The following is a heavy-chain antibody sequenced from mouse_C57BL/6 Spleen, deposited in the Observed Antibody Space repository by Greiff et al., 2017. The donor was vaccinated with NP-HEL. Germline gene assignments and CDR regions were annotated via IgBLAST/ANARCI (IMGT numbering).Heavy chain of an antibody. CDR2: IYPGDGDT. Sequence: VQLQQSGAELVKPGASVKISCKASGYAFSSYWMNWVKQRPGKGLEWIGQIYPGDGDTNYNGKFKGKATLTADKSSSTAYMQLSSLTSEDSAVYFCARRGSSSYFDYWGQGTTLTVSS. CDR1: GYAFSSYW. CDR3: ARRGSSSYFDY. D-gene: IGHD1-1*01. V-gene: IGHV1-80*01. J-gene: IGHJ2*01.